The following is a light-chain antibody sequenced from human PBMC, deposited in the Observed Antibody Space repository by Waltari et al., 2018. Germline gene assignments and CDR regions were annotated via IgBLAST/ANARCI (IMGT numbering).Light chain of an antibody. CDR1: NSAVGTYNL. CDR3: SSYAGSSSPRV. Sequence: SGSPGQSITMSCTETNSAVGTYNLVSWYQQHPGKAPKLMIYEGNKRPSGVSYRFSGSKSGNTASLTISGLQAEDEADYYCSSYAGSSSPRVFGGGTKLTVL. CDR2: EGN. J-gene: IGLJ3*02. V-gene: IGLV2-23*01.